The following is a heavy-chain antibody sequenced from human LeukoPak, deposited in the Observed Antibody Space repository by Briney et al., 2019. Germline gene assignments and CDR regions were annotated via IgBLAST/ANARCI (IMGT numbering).Heavy chain of an antibody. CDR2: IYISGST. V-gene: IGHV4-61*02. Sequence: PPQTLSLTCTVSGGSISDGGYFWNWIRQPAGKGLEWIGRIYISGSTKYSPSLRSRVVISTDTSRNQFSLKLNSVTAPDTAVYYCARGQGYTSAWYGDWGQGILVTVSS. J-gene: IGHJ4*02. D-gene: IGHD6-19*01. CDR3: ARGQGYTSAWYGD. CDR1: GGSISDGGYF.